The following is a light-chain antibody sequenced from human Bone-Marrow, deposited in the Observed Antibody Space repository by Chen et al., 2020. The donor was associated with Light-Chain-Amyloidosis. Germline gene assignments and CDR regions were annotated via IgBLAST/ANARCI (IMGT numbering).Light chain of an antibody. J-gene: IGLJ3*02. CDR3: QSYQGSSQGV. CDR2: EDD. CDR1: SGSIATNY. Sequence: NFMLTQPHSVSESPGKTVIISCTRSSGSIATNYVQWYQQRPVSSPTTVIYEDDQRPSGVPDRFAGAIDMSSNAASLTISGLKTEDEADYYCQSYQGSSQGVFGGGTKLTVL. V-gene: IGLV6-57*01.